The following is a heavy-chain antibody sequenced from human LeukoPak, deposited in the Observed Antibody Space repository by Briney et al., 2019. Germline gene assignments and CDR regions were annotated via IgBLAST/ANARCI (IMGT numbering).Heavy chain of an antibody. V-gene: IGHV3-73*01. D-gene: IGHD1-26*01. CDR2: IRSKPNNYET. CDR1: GFTFSGSA. CDR3: GRPRIVGERNFDY. J-gene: IGHJ4*02. Sequence: GGSLRLSCAASGFTFSGSAMPWVRQASGKGLEWIGRIRSKPNNYETAYAASVRGRFTISRDDSKNTAYLQMNSLKSEDTAVYFCGRPRIVGERNFDYWGQGTLVTVSS.